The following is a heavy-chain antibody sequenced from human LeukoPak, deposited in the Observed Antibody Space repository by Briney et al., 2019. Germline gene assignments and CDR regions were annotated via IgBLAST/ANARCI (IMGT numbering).Heavy chain of an antibody. CDR1: GFTFSSYS. J-gene: IGHJ4*02. V-gene: IGHV3-21*01. Sequence: PGGSLRLSCAASGFTFSSYSMNWVRQAPGKGLEWVSSISSSSSSYIYYADSVKGRFTISRDNAKNSLYLQMNSLRAEDTAVYYCASSLSGYGATFDYWGQGTLVTVSS. CDR3: ASSLSGYGATFDY. D-gene: IGHD5-12*01. CDR2: ISSSSSSYI.